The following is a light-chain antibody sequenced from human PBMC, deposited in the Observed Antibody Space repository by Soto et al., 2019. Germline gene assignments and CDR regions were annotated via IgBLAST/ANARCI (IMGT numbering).Light chain of an antibody. V-gene: IGLV2-11*01. Sequence: QSVLTQPRSVSGSPGQSVTISCTGISSDVGGYNYVSWYQQHPGKAPKLMVYDVTKRPSGVPDRFSGSKSGITASLTISRLQAEDEADYYCSSYAGSVVFGGGTKLTVL. CDR1: SSDVGGYNY. CDR3: SSYAGSVV. J-gene: IGLJ2*01. CDR2: DVT.